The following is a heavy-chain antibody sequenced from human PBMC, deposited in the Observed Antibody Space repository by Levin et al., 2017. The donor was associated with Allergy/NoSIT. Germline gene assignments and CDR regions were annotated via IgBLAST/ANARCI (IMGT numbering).Heavy chain of an antibody. CDR2: ISSSSSTI. Sequence: SCAASGFTFSSSSMNWVRQAPGKGLEWVSYISSSSSTIYYADSVKGRFTISRDNGKNSLYLQMNSLRDEDTAVYYCARDQGYSYGYGFDYWGQGTLVSVSS. CDR3: ARDQGYSYGYGFDY. V-gene: IGHV3-48*02. J-gene: IGHJ4*02. D-gene: IGHD5-18*01. CDR1: GFTFSSSS.